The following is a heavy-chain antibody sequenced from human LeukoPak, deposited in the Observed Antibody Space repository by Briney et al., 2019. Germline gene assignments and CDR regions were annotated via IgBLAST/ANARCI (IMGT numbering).Heavy chain of an antibody. J-gene: IGHJ4*02. D-gene: IGHD3-3*01. V-gene: IGHV4-4*02. CDR3: AREGGFYRPLDY. Sequence: PSGTLSLTCDVSGGSVTSTNWWTWVRQPPGKGLGWIGKVHLDGRTNYNPSLKSRLIMSVDLPENHISLKLTSVTAADTAVYYCAREGGFYRPLDYSGQGTLVTVSS. CDR1: GGSVTSTNW. CDR2: VHLDGRT.